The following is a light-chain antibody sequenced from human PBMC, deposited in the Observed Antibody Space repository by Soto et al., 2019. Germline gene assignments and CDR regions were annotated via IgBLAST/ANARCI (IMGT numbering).Light chain of an antibody. CDR2: GAS. J-gene: IGKJ1*01. CDR3: QQYYTYPWT. Sequence: VLTQSPATLSLSPGERATLSCRASENVRTFVDWYQQKPGQAPRLLIYGASNRATDIPARFSGSGSGTDFTLTISNLEPEDFATYYCQQYYTYPWTFGQGTKVEIK. V-gene: IGKV3-11*01. CDR1: ENVRTF.